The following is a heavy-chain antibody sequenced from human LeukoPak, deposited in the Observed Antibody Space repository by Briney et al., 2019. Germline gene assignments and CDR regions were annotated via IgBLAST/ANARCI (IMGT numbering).Heavy chain of an antibody. D-gene: IGHD1-1*01. CDR2: VSSSATTASTK. V-gene: IGHV3-11*04. CDR1: GITFSDYY. CDR3: ARVTGTAAGDH. J-gene: IGHJ5*02. Sequence: GGSLRLSCAASGITFSDYYMSWIRQAPGKGLEWVSYVSSSATTASTKYYADSVKGRFTISRDNAKNSLYLQMNSLRAEDTAVYYCARVTGTAAGDHWGQGTLVSVSS.